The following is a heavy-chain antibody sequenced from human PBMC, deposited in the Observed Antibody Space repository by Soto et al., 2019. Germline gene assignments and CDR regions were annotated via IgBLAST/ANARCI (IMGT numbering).Heavy chain of an antibody. CDR1: GFSFDDYG. D-gene: IGHD2-2*03. CDR2: ISWNSGDI. CDR3: AKDNDLDRDGPFDY. J-gene: IGHJ4*02. V-gene: IGHV3-9*01. Sequence: EVQLVESGGGSVQPGRSLRLSCAASGFSFDDYGMHWVRQGPGKVLEWVSGISWNSGDIYYADSVKGRFTISRDNAKRSLYLQMNSLRPEDTALYYCAKDNDLDRDGPFDYWGQGIVVTVSS.